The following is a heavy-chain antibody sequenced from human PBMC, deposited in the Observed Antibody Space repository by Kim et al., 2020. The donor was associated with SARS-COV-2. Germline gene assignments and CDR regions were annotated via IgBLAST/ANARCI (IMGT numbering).Heavy chain of an antibody. V-gene: IGHV3-15*01. CDR2: IKSKTDGGTT. Sequence: GGSLRLSCAASGFTFSNAWMSWVRQAPGKGLEWVGRIKSKTDGGTTDYAAPVKGRFTISRDDSKNTLYLQMNSLKTEDTAVYYCTTEYCSGGSCYSRPSTFYYYGRDVWGQGTTVTVSS. D-gene: IGHD2-15*01. CDR1: GFTFSNAW. J-gene: IGHJ6*02. CDR3: TTEYCSGGSCYSRPSTFYYYGRDV.